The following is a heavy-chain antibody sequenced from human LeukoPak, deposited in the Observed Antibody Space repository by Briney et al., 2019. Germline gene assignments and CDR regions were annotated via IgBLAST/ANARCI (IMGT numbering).Heavy chain of an antibody. D-gene: IGHD4-17*01. CDR3: AKGLRIRTTVFDY. CDR1: GFTFSSYG. CDR2: ISYDGSNK. V-gene: IGHV3-30*18. J-gene: IGHJ4*02. Sequence: PGGSLRLSCAASGFTFSSYGMHWVRQAPGKGLEWVAVISYDGSNKYYADSVKGRFTISRDNSKNTLYLQMNSLRAEDTAVYYCAKGLRIRTTVFDYWGQGTLVTVSS.